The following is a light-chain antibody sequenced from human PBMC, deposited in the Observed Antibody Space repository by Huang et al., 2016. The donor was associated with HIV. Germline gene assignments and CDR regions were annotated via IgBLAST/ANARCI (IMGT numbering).Light chain of an antibody. CDR1: QTISSY. Sequence: DIQMTQSPSSLSASVGDRVTIPCRASQTISSYLNGYQHKPGKAPKLLCYAASTLQSGVPSRFSGSGSGTDFTLTVSSLQPEDFATYYCQQSNSIPWTFGQGTKVEIK. CDR3: QQSNSIPWT. CDR2: AAS. V-gene: IGKV1-39*01. J-gene: IGKJ1*01.